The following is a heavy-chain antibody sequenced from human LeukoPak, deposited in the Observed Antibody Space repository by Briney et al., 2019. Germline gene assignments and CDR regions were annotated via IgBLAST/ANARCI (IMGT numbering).Heavy chain of an antibody. V-gene: IGHV3-21*01. CDR3: ARDLVVVAASEWYYYGMDV. CDR2: ISSSSYI. Sequence: GGSLRLSCAASGCTFSSYSRNGVRQAAGKGLEWVSSISSSSYIYYADSVKGRFTISKDNAKNSLYLQMNSLRAEDTAVYYCARDLVVVAASEWYYYGMDVWGQGTTVTVSS. J-gene: IGHJ6*02. D-gene: IGHD2-15*01. CDR1: GCTFSSYS.